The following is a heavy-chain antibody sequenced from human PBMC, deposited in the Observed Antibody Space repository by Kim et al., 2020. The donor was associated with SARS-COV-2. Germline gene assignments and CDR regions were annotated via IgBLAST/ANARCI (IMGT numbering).Heavy chain of an antibody. CDR1: GYTFTSYA. CDR3: ARGHSIAVAGTEENAFDI. D-gene: IGHD6-19*01. V-gene: IGHV1-3*01. CDR2: INAGNGNT. Sequence: ASVKVSCKASGYTFTSYAMHWVRQAPGQRLEWMGWINAGNGNTKYSQKFQGRVTITRDTSASTAYMELSSLRSEDTAVYYCARGHSIAVAGTEENAFDIWGQGTMVTVSS. J-gene: IGHJ3*02.